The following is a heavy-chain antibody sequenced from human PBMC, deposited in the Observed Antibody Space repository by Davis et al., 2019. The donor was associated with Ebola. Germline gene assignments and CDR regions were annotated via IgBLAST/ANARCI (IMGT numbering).Heavy chain of an antibody. J-gene: IGHJ5*01. D-gene: IGHD2-21*02. CDR1: GFAFTTLS. V-gene: IGHV3-23*01. Sequence: GGSLRLSCTASGFAFTTLSMAWVRQVPGQGLDWASSVTGSSTSIYYSDSVKGRFTVSRDNSKNTLYLEMNYLRLEDAAIYYCAKAGVTGSYHWFDSWGQGTLVSVSS. CDR2: VTGSSTSI. CDR3: AKAGVTGSYHWFDS.